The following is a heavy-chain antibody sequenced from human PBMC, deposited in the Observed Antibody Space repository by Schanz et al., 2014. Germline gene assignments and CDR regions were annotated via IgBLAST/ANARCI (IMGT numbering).Heavy chain of an antibody. Sequence: EVQLVESGGGLVQPGGSLKLSCAASGFTFSGSAVHWVRQASGKGLEWVGRIRSKANSYATAYAASVKGRFTISRDDSKNTAYLQMNSLKTEDTAVYYCTRRGTMVRGVTANFGMDVWGQGTTVTVSS. J-gene: IGHJ6*02. D-gene: IGHD3-10*01. CDR3: TRRGTMVRGVTANFGMDV. CDR1: GFTFSGSA. V-gene: IGHV3-73*01. CDR2: IRSKANSYAT.